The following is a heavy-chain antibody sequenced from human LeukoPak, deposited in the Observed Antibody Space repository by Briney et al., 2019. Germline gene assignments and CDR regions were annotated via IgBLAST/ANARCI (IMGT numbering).Heavy chain of an antibody. D-gene: IGHD6-13*01. CDR3: ARAGYGGYLDC. CDR1: GFTFSRSW. CDR2: IKQDASFK. V-gene: IGHV3-7*01. J-gene: IGHJ4*02. Sequence: GGSLRLSCAVSGFTFSRSWMSWVRQAQGKGLGWVANIKQDASFKGYIDSVKGRFTNSRDNAENSLYLQMNSLRDEDTAVYYCARAGYGGYLDCWGQGTMVTVSS.